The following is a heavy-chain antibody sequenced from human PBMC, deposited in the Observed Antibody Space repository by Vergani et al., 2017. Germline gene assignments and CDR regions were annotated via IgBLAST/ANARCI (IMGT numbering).Heavy chain of an antibody. CDR2: ISWNSGSI. Sequence: EVQLLESGGGLVQPGGSLRLSCAASGFTFDDYAMHWVRQAPGKGLEWVSGISWNSGSIGYADSVKGRFTISRDNAKNSLYLQMNSLRAEDTAVYYCARDGVVIDYWGQGTLVTVSS. CDR1: GFTFDDYA. D-gene: IGHD3-3*01. V-gene: IGHV3-9*01. CDR3: ARDGVVIDY. J-gene: IGHJ4*02.